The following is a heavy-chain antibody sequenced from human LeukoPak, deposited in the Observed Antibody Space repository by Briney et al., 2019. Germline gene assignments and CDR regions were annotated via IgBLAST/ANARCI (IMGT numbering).Heavy chain of an antibody. J-gene: IGHJ6*03. V-gene: IGHV4-34*01. D-gene: IGHD3-10*01. CDR1: GGSFSGYY. CDR3: ARGVDYYGSGSYSYYYYYMDV. Sequence: SETLSLTCAVYGGSFSGYYWSWIRQPPGKGLEWIGEINHSGSTNYNPSLKSRVTISVDTSKNQFFLKLSSVTAADTAVYYCARGVDYYGSGSYSYYYYYMDVWGKGTTVTVSS. CDR2: INHSGST.